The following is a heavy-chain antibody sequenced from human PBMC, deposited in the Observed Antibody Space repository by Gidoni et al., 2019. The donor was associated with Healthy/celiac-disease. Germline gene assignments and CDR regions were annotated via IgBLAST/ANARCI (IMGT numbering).Heavy chain of an antibody. V-gene: IGHV4-39*01. CDR1: GGSISSSSYY. CDR2: LDYSGST. J-gene: IGHJ3*02. Sequence: QLQLQESGSRLVKPSATLSLTCTVSGGSISSSSYYWGWIRQPPGKGLEWIGSLDYSGSTYYNPSLKSRVTISVDTSKNQFSLKLSSVTAADTAVYYCARPVRYLGIYLWHAFDIWGQGTMVTVSS. CDR3: ARPVRYLGIYLWHAFDI. D-gene: IGHD1-26*01.